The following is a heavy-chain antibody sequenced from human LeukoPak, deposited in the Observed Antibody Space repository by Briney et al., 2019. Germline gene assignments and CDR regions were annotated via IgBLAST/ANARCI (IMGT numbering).Heavy chain of an antibody. D-gene: IGHD2-21*02. CDR2: ISGSGGST. CDR3: AKDRPPQVVTAIRYYFDY. CDR1: GFTFSSYA. Sequence: PGGSLRLSCAASGFTFSSYAMSWVRQAPGKGLEWVSAISGSGGSTYYADSVKGRFTISRDNSKNTLYLQMNSLRAEDTAVYYCAKDRPPQVVTAIRYYFDYWGQGTLVTVSS. J-gene: IGHJ4*02. V-gene: IGHV3-23*01.